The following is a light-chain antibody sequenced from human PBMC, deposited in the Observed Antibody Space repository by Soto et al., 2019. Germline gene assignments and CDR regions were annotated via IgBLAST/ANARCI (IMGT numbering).Light chain of an antibody. V-gene: IGKV4-1*01. CDR3: QQYYLIPHT. J-gene: IGKJ2*01. Sequence: DIVMTQSPDSLAVSLGERAAINCKSSKSVLYHSNNYNYLAWYQQKPGQPPKLLIYWSSTRESGVPDRFSGRVSGTDFTLTISSLQSEDVAVYYCQQYYLIPHTCGQGTKLEIQ. CDR1: KSVLYHSNNYNY. CDR2: WSS.